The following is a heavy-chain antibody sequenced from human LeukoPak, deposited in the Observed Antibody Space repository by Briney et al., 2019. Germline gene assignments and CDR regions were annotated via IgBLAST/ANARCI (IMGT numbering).Heavy chain of an antibody. CDR3: ARALLWFGESKGHDWFDP. J-gene: IGHJ5*02. CDR1: GFTFTDYY. Sequence: GASVKVSCKTSGFTFTDYYMRWVRQAPGQGLEWMGWINPNTGGTNYAQKFQDRVTMTRDTSISTAYMELRSLRSDDTAVYYCARALLWFGESKGHDWFDPWGQGTLVTVSS. V-gene: IGHV1-2*02. CDR2: INPNTGGT. D-gene: IGHD3-10*01.